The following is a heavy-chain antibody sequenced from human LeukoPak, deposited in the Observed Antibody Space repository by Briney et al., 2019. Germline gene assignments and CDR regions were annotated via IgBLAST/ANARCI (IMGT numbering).Heavy chain of an antibody. CDR1: GGSISSYY. J-gene: IGHJ6*02. CDR3: ARDLRVVGTTWIHSDYYYGMDV. CDR2: IYYSGNT. D-gene: IGHD1-26*01. Sequence: SETLSLTCTVSGGSISSYYWSWIRQPPGKGLEWIGYIYYSGNTNYNPSLKSRVTVSIDTSKNQFSLRLSSVTAADTAVYYCARDLRVVGTTWIHSDYYYGMDVWGQGTTVTVSS. V-gene: IGHV4-59*01.